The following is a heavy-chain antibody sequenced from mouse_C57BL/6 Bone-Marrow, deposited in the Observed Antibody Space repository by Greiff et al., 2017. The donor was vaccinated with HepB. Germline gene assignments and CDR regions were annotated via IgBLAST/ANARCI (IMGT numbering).Heavy chain of an antibody. J-gene: IGHJ4*01. D-gene: IGHD2-3*01. CDR3: ARLAHPFNDGYGLMDY. V-gene: IGHV1-64*01. CDR2: IHPNSGST. CDR1: GYTFTSYW. Sequence: QVHVKQPGAELVKPGASVKLSCKASGYTFTSYWMHWVKQRPGQGLEWIGMIHPNSGSTNYNEKFKSKATLTVDKSSSTAYMQLSSLTSEDSAVYYCARLAHPFNDGYGLMDYWGQGTSVTVSS.